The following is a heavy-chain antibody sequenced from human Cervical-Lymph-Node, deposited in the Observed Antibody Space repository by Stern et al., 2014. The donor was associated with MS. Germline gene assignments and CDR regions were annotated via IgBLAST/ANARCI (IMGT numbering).Heavy chain of an antibody. CDR3: ATGYSSSWHGYYYGMDV. J-gene: IGHJ6*02. CDR2: ISAYNGNT. Sequence: VQLLQSGAEVKKPGASVKVSCKASGYTFTSYGISWVRQAPGQGLEWMGWISAYNGNTNYAQKLQGRVTMTTDTSTSTAYMELRSLRSDDTAVYYCATGYSSSWHGYYYGMDVWGQGTTVTVSS. V-gene: IGHV1-18*01. D-gene: IGHD6-13*01. CDR1: GYTFTSYG.